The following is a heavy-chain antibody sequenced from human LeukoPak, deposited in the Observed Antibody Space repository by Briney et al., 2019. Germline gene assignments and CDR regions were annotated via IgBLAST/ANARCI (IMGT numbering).Heavy chain of an antibody. D-gene: IGHD3-10*01. Sequence: QTGGSLRLSCAASGFTFSSYAMHWVRQAPGKGLEWVAVISYDGSNKYYADSVKGRFTISRDNSKNTLYLQMNSLRAEDTAVYYCARVIRGDHSDYYMDVWGKGTTVTVSS. V-gene: IGHV3-30*04. CDR2: ISYDGSNK. CDR3: ARVIRGDHSDYYMDV. CDR1: GFTFSSYA. J-gene: IGHJ6*03.